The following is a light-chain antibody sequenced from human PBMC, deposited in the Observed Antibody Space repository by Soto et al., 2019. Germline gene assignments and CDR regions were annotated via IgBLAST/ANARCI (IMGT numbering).Light chain of an antibody. V-gene: IGLV2-23*02. J-gene: IGLJ1*01. CDR3: WSYAGSFTYV. CDR1: SSDVGSYTL. Sequence: QSVLTQPASVSRSPGHSITIFCTGSSSDVGSYTLVSWYQQHPGKVPKLMIYEVSKRPSGVSVRFSGSRSGNTASLTISGLQAEDEADYFCWSYAGSFTYVFGTGTKVTVL. CDR2: EVS.